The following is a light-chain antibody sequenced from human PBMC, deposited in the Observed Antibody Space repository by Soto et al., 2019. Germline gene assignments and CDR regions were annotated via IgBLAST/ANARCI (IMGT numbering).Light chain of an antibody. CDR1: QSISTW. V-gene: IGKV1-5*03. CDR3: QQYSTYPWT. CDR2: KAS. Sequence: DLPMTQSPSTLSASVGDRVTITCRASQSISTWLAWYQQKPGKAPKLLIYKASSLESGVPSEFSGSGSGTEFTLTISSLQPDDFATYYCQQYSTYPWTFGQGTKVEI. J-gene: IGKJ1*01.